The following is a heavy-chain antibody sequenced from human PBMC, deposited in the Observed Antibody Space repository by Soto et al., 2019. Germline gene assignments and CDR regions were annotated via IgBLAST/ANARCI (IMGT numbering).Heavy chain of an antibody. D-gene: IGHD5-12*01. CDR3: ARQATVESYYYYYGMDV. J-gene: IGHJ6*02. CDR1: GYSVTNYC. CDR2: IYPRDSDT. V-gene: IGHV5-51*01. Sequence: GEALKISCNGSGYSVTNYCIGWVRQMPGKGLEWMGIIYPRDSDTRSSPSFQGQVTISADKSISTAYLQWSSLKASDTAMYYCARQATVESYYYYYGMDVWGQGTTVTVSS.